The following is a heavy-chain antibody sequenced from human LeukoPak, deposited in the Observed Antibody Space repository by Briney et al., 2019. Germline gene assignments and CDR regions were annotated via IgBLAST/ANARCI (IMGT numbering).Heavy chain of an antibody. D-gene: IGHD2-21*01. CDR2: VSASGAI. V-gene: IGHV4-4*07. Sequence: SETLSLTCSVSGVSVGSHFWSWVRQPAGKALEWIGRVSASGAISSNPSLNSRVTMSLDTSKNQFSLKLTSVTAADTAVYFCARAYCGGDCTAGGAFDIWGQGTMVTVSS. CDR3: ARAYCGGDCTAGGAFDI. CDR1: GVSVGSHF. J-gene: IGHJ3*02.